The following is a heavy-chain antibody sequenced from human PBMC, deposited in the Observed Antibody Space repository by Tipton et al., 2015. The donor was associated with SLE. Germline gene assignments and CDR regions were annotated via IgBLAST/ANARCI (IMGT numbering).Heavy chain of an antibody. CDR2: IYYSGST. D-gene: IGHD1-26*01. CDR1: GGSISSSSYY. J-gene: IGHJ4*02. Sequence: TLSLTCTVSGGSISSSSYYWGWIRQPPGKGLEWIGSIYYSGSTYYNPSLKSRVTISVDTSKNQFSLKLSSVTAADTAVYYCARDTGSGGGFDFWGQGALVTVSS. CDR3: ARDTGSGGGFDF. V-gene: IGHV4-39*02.